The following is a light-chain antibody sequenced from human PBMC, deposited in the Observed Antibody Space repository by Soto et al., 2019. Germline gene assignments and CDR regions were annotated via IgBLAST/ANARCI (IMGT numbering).Light chain of an antibody. CDR3: SSYTSTNPPVV. CDR2: EVS. Sequence: QSALTQPASVSGSPGQSITISCTGTRSDVGGYNYVSWYQQHPGKAPKLMISEVSNRPSGVSNRFSGSKSGNTASLTISGLQAEDEADYYCSSYTSTNPPVVFGGGTKVTVL. J-gene: IGLJ2*01. CDR1: RSDVGGYNY. V-gene: IGLV2-14*01.